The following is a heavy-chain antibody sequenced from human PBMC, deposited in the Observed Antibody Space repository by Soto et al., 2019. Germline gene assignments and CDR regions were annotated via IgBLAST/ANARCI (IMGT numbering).Heavy chain of an antibody. V-gene: IGHV1-18*04. Sequence: GASVKVSCKASGYTFTTYGISWVRQAPGQGLEWMGWVSPYNGDTTYAQKVQGRVTMTTDTSTTTAYLELRSLRSDDTAVYYCAREVGHMDVWGQGTTVTVSS. CDR2: VSPYNGDT. CDR3: AREVGHMDV. D-gene: IGHD2-2*01. J-gene: IGHJ6*02. CDR1: GYTFTTYG.